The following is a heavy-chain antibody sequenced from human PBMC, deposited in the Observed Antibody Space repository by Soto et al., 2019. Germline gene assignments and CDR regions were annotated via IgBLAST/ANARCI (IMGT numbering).Heavy chain of an antibody. J-gene: IGHJ4*02. CDR1: GYTFTSYG. V-gene: IGHV1-18*01. CDR3: ARDRPLVWNYVTPFDY. Sequence: QVQLVQSGAEVKKPGASVKVSCKASGYTFTSYGISWVRQAPGQGLEWMGWISAYNGNTNYAQKLQGRVTMTTDTSTSTAYMELRSLRSDDTAVHYCARDRPLVWNYVTPFDYWGQGTLVTVSS. CDR2: ISAYNGNT. D-gene: IGHD1-7*01.